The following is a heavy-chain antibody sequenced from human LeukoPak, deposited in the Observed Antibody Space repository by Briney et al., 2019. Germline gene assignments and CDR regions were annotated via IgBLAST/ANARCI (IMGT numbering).Heavy chain of an antibody. Sequence: QTGGSLRLSCAASGLTISSYVMSWVRQAPGKGLEWVSAISASGGSTYYADSVKGRFTISRDNSKNTLYLQMSSLRVEDTAVYYCANPQQMANFDFWGQGTLVTVSS. V-gene: IGHV3-23*01. D-gene: IGHD6-13*01. CDR3: ANPQQMANFDF. J-gene: IGHJ4*02. CDR2: ISASGGST. CDR1: GLTISSYV.